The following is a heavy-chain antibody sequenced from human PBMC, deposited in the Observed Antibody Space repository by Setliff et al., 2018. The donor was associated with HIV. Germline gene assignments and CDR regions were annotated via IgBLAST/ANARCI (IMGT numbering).Heavy chain of an antibody. V-gene: IGHV4-31*03. CDR1: GGSISIGGYY. CDR2: IYHNGST. D-gene: IGHD2-15*01. Sequence: PSETLSLTCTVSGGSISIGGYYWGWIRQHPGKGLEWIGYIYHNGSTYYNPSLKSRVMISVETSKNQFSLKLSSVTAADTAVYYCARGGGSRAATSSYYYMDVWGKGTTVTVSS. J-gene: IGHJ6*03. CDR3: ARGGGSRAATSSYYYMDV.